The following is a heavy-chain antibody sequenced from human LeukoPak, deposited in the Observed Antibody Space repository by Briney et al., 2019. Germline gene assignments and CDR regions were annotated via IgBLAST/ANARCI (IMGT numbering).Heavy chain of an antibody. CDR1: GFTFSSYA. CDR2: ISYDGSNK. V-gene: IGHV3-30-3*01. D-gene: IGHD2-21*02. J-gene: IGHJ4*02. Sequence: GGSLRLSCAASGFTFSSYAMHWVRQAPGKGLEWVAVISYDGSNKYYADSVKGRFTISRDNSKNTLYLQMNSLRAEDTAVYYCARDAGFVVVTAIPGYWGQGTLVTVSP. CDR3: ARDAGFVVVTAIPGY.